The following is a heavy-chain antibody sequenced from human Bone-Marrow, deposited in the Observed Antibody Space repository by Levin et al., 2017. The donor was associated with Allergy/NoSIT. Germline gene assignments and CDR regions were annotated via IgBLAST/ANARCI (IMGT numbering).Heavy chain of an antibody. Sequence: GESLKISCKTSGYTFTDYHLHWVRQAPGQALEWMGWINPKSGGTNFAQKFRGRVSMTRDTSISTAYMELIGLRFADSAIYYCAVKWFGEFPFDYWGQGTLVTVSS. CDR1: GYTFTDYH. D-gene: IGHD3-10*01. V-gene: IGHV1-2*02. J-gene: IGHJ4*02. CDR2: INPKSGGT. CDR3: AVKWFGEFPFDY.